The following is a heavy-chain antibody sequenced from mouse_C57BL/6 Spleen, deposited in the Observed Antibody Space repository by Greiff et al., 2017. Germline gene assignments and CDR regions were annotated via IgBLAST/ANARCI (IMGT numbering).Heavy chain of an antibody. CDR2: IYPGDGDT. V-gene: IGHV1-80*01. Sequence: QVQLKESGAELVKPGASVKISCKASGYAFSSYWMNWVKQRPGKGLEWIGQIYPGDGDTNYNGKFKGKATLTADKSSSTAYMQLSSLTSEDSAVYFCARRWDGDVDYGGQGTTLTVSS. CDR3: ARRWDGDVDY. CDR1: GYAFSSYW. J-gene: IGHJ2*01. D-gene: IGHD4-1*01.